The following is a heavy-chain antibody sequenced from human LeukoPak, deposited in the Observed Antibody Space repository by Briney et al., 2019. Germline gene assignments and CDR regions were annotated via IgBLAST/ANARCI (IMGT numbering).Heavy chain of an antibody. D-gene: IGHD3-9*01. CDR1: GYTLTELS. CDR3: ARVRVDWRFDY. CDR2: FDPEDGET. V-gene: IGHV1-24*01. Sequence: ASVKVSCKVSGYTLTELSMHWVRQAPGKGLEWLGRFDPEDGETLYAQKFQGRVTMTADTSTDTAYMELSSLRSEDTAVYYCARVRVDWRFDYWGQGTLVTVSS. J-gene: IGHJ4*02.